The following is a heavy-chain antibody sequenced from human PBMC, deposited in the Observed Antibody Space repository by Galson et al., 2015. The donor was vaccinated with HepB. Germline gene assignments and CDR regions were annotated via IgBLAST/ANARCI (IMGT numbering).Heavy chain of an antibody. D-gene: IGHD7-27*01. CDR3: AKDMNWAETPTYFDY. Sequence: SLRLSCAASGFTFSSYAMSWVRQAPGKGLEWVSAISGSGGSTYYADSVKGRFTVSRDNSKNTLYLQMNSLRAEDTAVYYCAKDMNWAETPTYFDYWGQGTLVTVSS. CDR2: ISGSGGST. J-gene: IGHJ4*02. V-gene: IGHV3-23*01. CDR1: GFTFSSYA.